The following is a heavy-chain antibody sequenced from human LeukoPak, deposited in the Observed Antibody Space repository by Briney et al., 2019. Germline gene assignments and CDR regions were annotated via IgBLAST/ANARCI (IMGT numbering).Heavy chain of an antibody. V-gene: IGHV5-51*01. J-gene: IGHJ4*02. CDR1: GYSFPSHW. D-gene: IGHD4-11*01. CDR3: ARRNGNYFDY. Sequence: GESLKISCQVSGYSFPSHWIGWVRQMPGKGLEWMGFIYPGDSNTRYSPSFQSQVTISVDKSISTAYLQWGSLKASDTAMYYCARRNGNYFDYWGQGSLVSVSS. CDR2: IYPGDSNT.